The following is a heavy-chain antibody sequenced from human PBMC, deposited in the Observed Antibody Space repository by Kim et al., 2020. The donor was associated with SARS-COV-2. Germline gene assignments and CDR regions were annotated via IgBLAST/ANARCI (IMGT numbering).Heavy chain of an antibody. CDR3: ARDGTLMAADLYWYFDL. CDR1: GFTFSSYS. Sequence: GGSLRLSCAASGFTFSSYSMNWVRQAPGKGLEWVSYISSSSSTIYYADSVKGRFTISRDNAKNSLYLQMNSLRDEDTAVYYCARDGTLMAADLYWYFDLWGRGTLVTVSS. J-gene: IGHJ2*01. CDR2: ISSSSSTI. V-gene: IGHV3-48*02. D-gene: IGHD1-7*01.